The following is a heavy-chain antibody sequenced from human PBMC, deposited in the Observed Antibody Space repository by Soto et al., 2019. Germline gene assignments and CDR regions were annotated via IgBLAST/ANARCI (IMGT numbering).Heavy chain of an antibody. V-gene: IGHV2-5*02. CDR3: AHRLCDSSCYWDVGFFDY. J-gene: IGHJ4*02. CDR1: GFSLSTTGVG. D-gene: IGHD3-22*01. Sequence: SGPTLVNPTQTLTLTCTFSGFSLSTTGVGVGWIRQPPGKALECLALIYWDNDKRYSPSLKSRLSVTKDTSRNQVVLTMTNMDPVDTGTYYCAHRLCDSSCYWDVGFFDYWGRGALVTVSS. CDR2: IYWDNDK.